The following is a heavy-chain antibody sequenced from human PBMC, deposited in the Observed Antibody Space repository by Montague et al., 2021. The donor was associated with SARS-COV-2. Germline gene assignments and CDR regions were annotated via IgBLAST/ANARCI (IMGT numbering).Heavy chain of an antibody. D-gene: IGHD3-9*01. J-gene: IGHJ6*02. CDR3: ARGSYEILRYGMDV. CDR1: GGSISSYY. V-gene: IGHV4-59*13. Sequence: SETLSLTCTVSGGSISSYYWRWIRQPPGKGLAWIGYIYYSGSTNYNPSLKSRITISLGTSKNQFSLKLSSVTAADTAVYYCARGSYEILRYGMDVWGQGTTVTVSS. CDR2: IYYSGST.